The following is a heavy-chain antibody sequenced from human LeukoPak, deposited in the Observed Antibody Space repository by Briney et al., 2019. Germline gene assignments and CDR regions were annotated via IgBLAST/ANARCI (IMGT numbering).Heavy chain of an antibody. CDR2: INPSGGST. V-gene: IGHV1-46*01. D-gene: IGHD2-15*01. Sequence: ASVKVSCKASGYTFTSYYMHWVRQAPGQGLEWMGIINPSGGSTSYAQKFQGRVTMTRDMSTSTVYMELSSLRSEDTAVYYCARDAVVVAALSAFDIWGQGTMVTVSS. J-gene: IGHJ3*02. CDR1: GYTFTSYY. CDR3: ARDAVVVAALSAFDI.